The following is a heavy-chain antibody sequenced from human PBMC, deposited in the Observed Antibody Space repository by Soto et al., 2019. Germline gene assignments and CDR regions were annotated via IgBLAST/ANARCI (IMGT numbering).Heavy chain of an antibody. J-gene: IGHJ6*02. CDR3: AKEGKLRQSGYWEYYGLDV. Sequence: RGSFRVLYAASGIPLTSSGLACLLQVPGKGLEWVSDISGSGDETYYADSVKGRFTISRDNSNNTLYLQMNSLRGEDTAIYYGAKEGKLRQSGYWEYYGLDVWGQGT. V-gene: IGHV3-23*01. CDR2: ISGSGDET. D-gene: IGHD3-16*01. CDR1: GIPLTSSG.